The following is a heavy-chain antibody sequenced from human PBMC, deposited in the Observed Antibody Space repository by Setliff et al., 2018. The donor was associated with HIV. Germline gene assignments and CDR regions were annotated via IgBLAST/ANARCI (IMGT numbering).Heavy chain of an antibody. CDR1: GYTFTNYA. CDR2: ISAGNGNT. D-gene: IGHD2-2*01. CDR3: ARGDVVVPAAIVVDWFDP. V-gene: IGHV1-3*01. J-gene: IGHJ5*02. Sequence: ASVKVSCKASGYTFTNYAMHWVRQAPGQGLEWMGWISAGNGNTKYSQKFQGRVTITRDTSASTAYMELSSLTSEDTAVYYCARGDVVVPAAIVVDWFDPWGQGTLVTVSS.